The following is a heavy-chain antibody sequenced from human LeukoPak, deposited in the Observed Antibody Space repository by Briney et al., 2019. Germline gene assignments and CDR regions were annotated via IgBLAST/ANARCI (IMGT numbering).Heavy chain of an antibody. CDR2: IIPIFGTA. J-gene: IGHJ4*02. CDR3: ASTGPLLTFDY. CDR1: GGTFSSYA. Sequence: SVKVSCKASGGTFSSYAISWVRQAPGQGLEWMGGIIPIFGTANYAQKFQGRVTVTADESTSTAYMELSSLRSEDTAVYYCASTGPLLTFDYWGQGTLVTVSS. V-gene: IGHV1-69*13.